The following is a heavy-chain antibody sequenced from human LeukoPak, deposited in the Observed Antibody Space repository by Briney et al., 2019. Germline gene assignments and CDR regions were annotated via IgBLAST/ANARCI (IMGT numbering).Heavy chain of an antibody. CDR1: GDSMSSRSYY. D-gene: IGHD1-1*01. CDR3: ARQRTAGTKVIDY. J-gene: IGHJ4*02. V-gene: IGHV4-39*01. CDR2: IYYTGTT. Sequence: SETLSLTCTVSGDSMSSRSYYWGWLRQPPGKGLEWIGNIYYTGTTYYNPSLKSRVNIAVDTSKNQFSLYLSSVTAADTAVYYCARQRTAGTKVIDYWGQGTLVTVSS.